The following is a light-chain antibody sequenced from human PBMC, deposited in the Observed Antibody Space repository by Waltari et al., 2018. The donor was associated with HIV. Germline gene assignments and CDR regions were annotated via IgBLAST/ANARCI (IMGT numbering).Light chain of an antibody. CDR2: GAS. Sequence: EVVLTQSPGTLSLSPGDRATRSCRASQLVSSSYLAWFQQKPGQVPRLRIYGASNRATGTPDRFSGSGSGTDFTLTISRLEPEDFAVYYCQQWGTFGQGTKLEIK. CDR1: QLVSSSY. J-gene: IGKJ2*01. V-gene: IGKV3-20*01. CDR3: QQWGT.